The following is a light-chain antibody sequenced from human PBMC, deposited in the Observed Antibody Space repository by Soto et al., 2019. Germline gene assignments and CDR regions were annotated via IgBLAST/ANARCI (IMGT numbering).Light chain of an antibody. CDR1: ETVSEDQ. CDR3: QQYGSSRWT. CDR2: AVS. J-gene: IGKJ1*01. V-gene: IGKV3-20*01. Sequence: EILLTQSPGTLSLSPGQRATLSCRTRETVSEDQLAWYQQKPGQAPRLVIFAVSIRAPGIPDRFSGSGSGTDFTLTINRLEREDFAVYYCQQYGSSRWTFGQGTKVDTK.